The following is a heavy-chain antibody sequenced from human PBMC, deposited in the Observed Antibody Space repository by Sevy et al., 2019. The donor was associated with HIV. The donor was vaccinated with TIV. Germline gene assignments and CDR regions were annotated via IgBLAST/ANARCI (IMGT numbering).Heavy chain of an antibody. V-gene: IGHV1-18*01. CDR1: GYTFTSYG. CDR2: ISAYNGNT. J-gene: IGHJ3*02. D-gene: IGHD2-8*01. Sequence: ASVKVSCKASGYTFTSYGISWVRQAPGQGLEWMGWISAYNGNTNYAQKLQGRVTMTTDTSTSTAYMELRSLRSDDTAVYYCARVRILYAISDAFDIWGQGTMVTVSS. CDR3: ARVRILYAISDAFDI.